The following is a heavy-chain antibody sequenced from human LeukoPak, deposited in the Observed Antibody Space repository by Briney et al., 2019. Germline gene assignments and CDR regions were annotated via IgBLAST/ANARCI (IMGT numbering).Heavy chain of an antibody. Sequence: SETLSLTCSVSGVSISGYYWIWIRQSAGKGLEWIGRIYSSGSARYNPSLKSRVTISVDTSKNQFSLKLSSVTAADTAVYYCAAEGLGSGYTGNWFDPWGQGTLVTVSS. CDR1: GVSISGYY. D-gene: IGHD3-3*01. CDR2: IYSSGSA. CDR3: AAEGLGSGYTGNWFDP. J-gene: IGHJ5*02. V-gene: IGHV4-4*07.